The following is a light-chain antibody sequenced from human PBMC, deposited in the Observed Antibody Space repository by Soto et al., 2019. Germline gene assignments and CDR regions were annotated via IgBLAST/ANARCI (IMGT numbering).Light chain of an antibody. CDR1: PSIGSY. CDR3: QQNYDVPYT. J-gene: IGKJ2*01. V-gene: IGKV1-39*01. CDR2: AAD. Sequence: QLTQAPSLLSASVGDRVTITCRASPSIGSYLNWYQHKPGEAPKLLIFAADTLKSGVPSRFSGSGFNKEFTLTVTCLQPEDFATYYCQQNYDVPYTFGLGTRVEIK.